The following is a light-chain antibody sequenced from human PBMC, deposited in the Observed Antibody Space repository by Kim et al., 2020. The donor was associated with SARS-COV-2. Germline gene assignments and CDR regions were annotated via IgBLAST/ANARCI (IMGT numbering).Light chain of an antibody. Sequence: VAPGERATLSCRASQSVYSNLAWYQQEPGQAPRLLIYGASTRATGIPARFSGSGSGTEFTLTISSLQSEDFAVYYCQQYNNWPVTFGPGTKVDIK. CDR2: GAS. V-gene: IGKV3-15*01. J-gene: IGKJ3*01. CDR1: QSVYSN. CDR3: QQYNNWPVT.